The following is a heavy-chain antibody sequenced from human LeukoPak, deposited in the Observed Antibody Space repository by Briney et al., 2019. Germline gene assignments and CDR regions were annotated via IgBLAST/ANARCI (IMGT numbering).Heavy chain of an antibody. CDR2: IIPIFGTA. D-gene: IGHD4-17*01. V-gene: IGHV1-69*05. CDR1: GGTFSGYA. Sequence: SVKVSCKASGGTFSGYAISWVRQAPGQGLEWMGRIIPIFGTANYAQKFQGRVTITTDESTSTAYMELSSLRSEDTAVYYCARDSNIGLTVTTQAHYFDYWGQGTLVTVSS. CDR3: ARDSNIGLTVTTQAHYFDY. J-gene: IGHJ4*02.